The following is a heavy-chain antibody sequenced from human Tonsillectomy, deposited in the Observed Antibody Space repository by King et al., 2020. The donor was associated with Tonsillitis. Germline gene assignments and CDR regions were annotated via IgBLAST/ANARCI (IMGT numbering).Heavy chain of an antibody. D-gene: IGHD3-10*01. CDR1: GGTFNNYA. J-gene: IGHJ2*01. CDR3: ARGRGTYWFVDL. Sequence: QLVQSGAEVRKPGSSVKVSCKASGGTFNNYAISWVRQAPGQGLEWMGGIIPIFGTANYAQKFQGRVTITADESTSTAYMELNSLRSEDTAIYYCARGRGTYWFVDLWGRGTLVTVSS. CDR2: IIPIFGTA. V-gene: IGHV1-69*01.